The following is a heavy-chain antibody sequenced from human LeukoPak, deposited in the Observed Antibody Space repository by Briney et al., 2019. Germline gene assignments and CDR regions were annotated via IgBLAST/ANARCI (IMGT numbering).Heavy chain of an antibody. D-gene: IGHD6-13*01. J-gene: IGHJ4*02. CDR1: GYTFTDYY. CDR2: INPNSGGT. CDR3: AREEVIAAAGPTLVY. Sequence: GASVKVSCKASGYTFTDYYMHWVRQAPGQGLEWMGWINPNSGGTNYAQKFQGRVTMTRDTSISTAYMELSRLRSDDTAVFYCAREEVIAAAGPTLVYWGQGALVTVSS. V-gene: IGHV1-2*02.